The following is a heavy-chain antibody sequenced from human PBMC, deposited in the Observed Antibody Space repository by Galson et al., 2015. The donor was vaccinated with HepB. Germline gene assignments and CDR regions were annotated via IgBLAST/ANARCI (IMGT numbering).Heavy chain of an antibody. CDR1: GFSLSTSGVG. V-gene: IGHV2-5*02. J-gene: IGHJ4*02. CDR2: IYWDDDK. CDR3: AHRPGEPGITMVRGWVQNYFDY. D-gene: IGHD3-10*01. Sequence: PALVKPTQTLTLTCTFSGFSLSTSGVGVGWIRQPPGKALEWLALIYWDDDKRYSPSLKSRLTITKDTSKNQVVLTMTNMDPVDTATYYCAHRPGEPGITMVRGWVQNYFDYWGQGTLVTVSS.